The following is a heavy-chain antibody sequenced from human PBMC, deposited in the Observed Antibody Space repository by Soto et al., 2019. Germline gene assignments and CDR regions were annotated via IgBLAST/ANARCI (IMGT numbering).Heavy chain of an antibody. CDR3: ARGSWYYYYYMDV. J-gene: IGHJ6*03. CDR1: GFTFSSYW. D-gene: IGHD3-10*01. V-gene: IGHV3-7*03. CDR2: IKQDGSEK. Sequence: GESLKISCAASGFTFSSYWMSWVRQAPGKGLEWVANIKQDGSEKYYVDSVKGRFTISRDNAKNSLYLQMNSLRAEDTAVYYCARGSWYYYYYMDVWGKGTTVTVSS.